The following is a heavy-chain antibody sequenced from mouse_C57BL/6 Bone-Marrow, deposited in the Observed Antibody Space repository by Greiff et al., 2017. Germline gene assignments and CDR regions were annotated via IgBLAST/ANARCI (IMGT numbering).Heavy chain of an antibody. J-gene: IGHJ1*03. CDR2: IYPSDSET. CDR3: ARRGCWYFDD. Sequence: QVQLQQPGAELVRPGSSVKLSCKASGYTFTSYWMDWVKQRPGQGLEWIGNIYPSDSETHYNQKFKDKATLTVDKSSSTAYMQLSSLTSEDSAVFYCARRGCWYFDDWGTGTTVTVSS. V-gene: IGHV1-61*01. CDR1: GYTFTSYW.